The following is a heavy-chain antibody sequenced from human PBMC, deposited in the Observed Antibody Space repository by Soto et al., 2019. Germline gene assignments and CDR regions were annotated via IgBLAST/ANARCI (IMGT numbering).Heavy chain of an antibody. CDR1: GYTFTSYY. J-gene: IGHJ4*02. CDR2: INPSGGST. D-gene: IGHD1-1*01. Sequence: GASVKVSCKASGYTFTSYYMHWVRQAPGQELEWMGIINPSGGSTSYAQKFQGRVTMTRDTSTSTVYMELSSLRSEDTAVYYCARDTPWRGYFDCWGQGTLVTVSS. V-gene: IGHV1-46*01. CDR3: ARDTPWRGYFDC.